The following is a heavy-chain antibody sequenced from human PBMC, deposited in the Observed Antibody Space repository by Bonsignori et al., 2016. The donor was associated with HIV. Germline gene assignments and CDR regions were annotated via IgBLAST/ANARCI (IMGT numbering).Heavy chain of an antibody. V-gene: IGHV1-2*02. J-gene: IGHJ4*02. CDR3: ARVKAMGRAFFDY. D-gene: IGHD5-18*01. Sequence: WVRQAPGQGLEWMGWINPNNGGTNFAQKFLGRVTMTRDTSIATAYMELSRLRSDDTAIYYCARVKAMGRAFFDYWGQGTLVTVSS. CDR2: INPNNGGT.